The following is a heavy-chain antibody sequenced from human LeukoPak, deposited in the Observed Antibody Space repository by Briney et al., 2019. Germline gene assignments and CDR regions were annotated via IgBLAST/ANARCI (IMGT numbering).Heavy chain of an antibody. Sequence: PGGSLRLSCAASGFTFSSYGMHWVRQAPGKGLEWVAVIAYDGSNEYYAEFVKGRFTISSDNSKNTLYLQMYSLRAEDTAVSFCAKDQGIAVAGTDDAFDIWGQGTRVTVSS. CDR2: IAYDGSNE. V-gene: IGHV3-30*18. CDR3: AKDQGIAVAGTDDAFDI. CDR1: GFTFSSYG. J-gene: IGHJ3*02. D-gene: IGHD6-19*01.